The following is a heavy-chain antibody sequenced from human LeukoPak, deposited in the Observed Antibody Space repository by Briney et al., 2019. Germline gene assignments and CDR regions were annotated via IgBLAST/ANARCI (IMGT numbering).Heavy chain of an antibody. D-gene: IGHD2-2*01. CDR3: AKERCSSTICSDDY. J-gene: IGHJ4*02. Sequence: GGSLRLFCAASGFTFSSYAMSWVRQAPGKGLEWVSTISGSGDSTYYADSVKGRFTISRDNSKNTLYLQMNSLSAADTAVYYCAKERCSSTICSDDYWGQGTLVTVSS. V-gene: IGHV3-23*01. CDR1: GFTFSSYA. CDR2: ISGSGDST.